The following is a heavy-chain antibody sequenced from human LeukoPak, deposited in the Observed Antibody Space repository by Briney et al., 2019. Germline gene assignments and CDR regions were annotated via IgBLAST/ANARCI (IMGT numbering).Heavy chain of an antibody. CDR2: IYTSGST. Sequence: PSETLSLTCTVSGGSISSYYWSWIRQPAGKGLEWIGRIYTSGSTNYNPSLKSRVTMSVDTSKNQFSLKLSSVTAADTAVYYCARRGSTYYYGSGSYGKVNWFDPWGQGTLVTVSS. J-gene: IGHJ5*02. CDR1: GGSISSYY. V-gene: IGHV4-4*07. CDR3: ARRGSTYYYGSGSYGKVNWFDP. D-gene: IGHD3-10*01.